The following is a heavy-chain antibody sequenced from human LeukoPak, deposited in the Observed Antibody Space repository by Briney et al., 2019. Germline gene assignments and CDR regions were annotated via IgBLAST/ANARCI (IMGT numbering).Heavy chain of an antibody. J-gene: IGHJ1*01. CDR2: IIPIFGTA. V-gene: IGHV1-69*01. CDR1: GGTFSSYA. Sequence: SVKVSCKASGGTFSSYAISWVRQAPGQGLEWMGGIIPIFGTANYAQKFQDRVTITADESTSTAHMELSSLRSEDTAVYYCARSRRFDSSGPYQHWGQGTLVTVSS. D-gene: IGHD3-22*01. CDR3: ARSRRFDSSGPYQH.